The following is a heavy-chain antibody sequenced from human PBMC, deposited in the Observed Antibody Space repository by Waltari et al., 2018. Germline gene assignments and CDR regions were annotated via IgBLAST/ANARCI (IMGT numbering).Heavy chain of an antibody. CDR2: INAGNGNT. D-gene: IGHD2-8*02. CDR3: ARALVVYERGDY. V-gene: IGHV1-3*01. CDR1: GYTFTSYA. Sequence: QVQLVQSGAEVKKPGASVKVSCTASGYTFTSYAMHWFRQAPGQRLEWMGWINAGNGNTKYSQKFQGRVTITRDTSASTADMELSSLRSEDTAVYYCARALVVYERGDYWGQGTLVTVAS. J-gene: IGHJ4*02.